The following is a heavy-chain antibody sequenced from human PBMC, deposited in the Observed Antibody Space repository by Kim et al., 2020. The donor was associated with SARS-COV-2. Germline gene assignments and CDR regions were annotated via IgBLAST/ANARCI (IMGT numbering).Heavy chain of an antibody. J-gene: IGHJ4*02. Sequence: SGKGRCTNPTDNSQNTLYLQMNSLRAEDTAVYYCARGAPIVATIHSLDYWGQGTLVTVSS. V-gene: IGHV3-30*01. CDR3: ARGAPIVATIHSLDY. D-gene: IGHD5-12*01.